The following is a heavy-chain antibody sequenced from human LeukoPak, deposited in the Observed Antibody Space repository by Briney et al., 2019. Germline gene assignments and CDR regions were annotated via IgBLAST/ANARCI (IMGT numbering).Heavy chain of an antibody. Sequence: KPSETLSLTCTVSGGSISSSSYYWGWIRQPPGKGLEWIGSIYYSGSTYYNPSLKSRVTISVDTSKNQFSLKLSSVTAADTAVYYCARVPKKNPYYYDSSGPWDWFDPWGQGTLVTVSS. V-gene: IGHV4-39*07. CDR1: GGSISSSSYY. J-gene: IGHJ5*02. CDR2: IYYSGST. CDR3: ARVPKKNPYYYDSSGPWDWFDP. D-gene: IGHD3-22*01.